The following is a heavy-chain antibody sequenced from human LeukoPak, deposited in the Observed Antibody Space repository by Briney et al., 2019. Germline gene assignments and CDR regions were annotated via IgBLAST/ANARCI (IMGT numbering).Heavy chain of an antibody. V-gene: IGHV4-39*01. CDR2: IYYSGST. D-gene: IGHD2-15*01. J-gene: IGHJ5*02. CDR3: ARHGVVAATYSWFDP. CDR1: GGSISSSSYY. Sequence: SETLSLTCTVSGGSISSSSYYWGWIRQPPGKGLEWIGSIYYSGSTYYNPSLKSRVTISVDTSKNQFSLKLSSVTAADTAVYYCARHGVVAATYSWFDPWGQGTLVTASS.